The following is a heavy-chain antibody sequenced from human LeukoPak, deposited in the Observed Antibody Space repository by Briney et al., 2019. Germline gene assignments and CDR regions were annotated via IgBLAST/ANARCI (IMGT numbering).Heavy chain of an antibody. CDR3: ARDFDGAGDWNYLVY. CDR1: GYTLTELS. D-gene: IGHD2-21*02. Sequence: ASVKVSCKVSGYTLTELSMHWVRQAPGKGLEWMGGFDPEDGETIYAQKFQGRVTMTEDTSTDTAYMELSSLRSEDTAVYYCARDFDGAGDWNYLVYWGQGTLVTVSS. CDR2: FDPEDGET. J-gene: IGHJ4*02. V-gene: IGHV1-24*01.